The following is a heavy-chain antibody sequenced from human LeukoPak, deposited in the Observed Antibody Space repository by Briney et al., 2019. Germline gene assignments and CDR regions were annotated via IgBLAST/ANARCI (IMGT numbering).Heavy chain of an antibody. V-gene: IGHV3-53*01. CDR2: IYSGGIR. D-gene: IGHD6-13*01. CDR3: ARGPGYSSSWYYFDY. CDR1: GFTVSTNY. Sequence: GGSLRLSCAASGFTVSTNYMSWVRQAPGKGLEWVSVIYSGGIRYYADSVKGRFTISRDNSKNTLFLQMNSLRADDTAVYYCARGPGYSSSWYYFDYWGQGTLVTVSS. J-gene: IGHJ4*02.